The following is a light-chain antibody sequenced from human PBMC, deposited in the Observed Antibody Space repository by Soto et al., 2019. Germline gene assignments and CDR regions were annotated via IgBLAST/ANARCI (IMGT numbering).Light chain of an antibody. V-gene: IGLV1-40*01. Sequence: QAVVTQPPSVSGAPGQRVTISCTGSSSHIGAGYDVHWYRQLPGTAPKLLIYGNTNRPSGVPDRFSGSKSGTSASLAITGLQAEDEADYYCQSYDSSLSGWVFGGGTKLTVL. J-gene: IGLJ3*02. CDR2: GNT. CDR1: SSHIGAGYD. CDR3: QSYDSSLSGWV.